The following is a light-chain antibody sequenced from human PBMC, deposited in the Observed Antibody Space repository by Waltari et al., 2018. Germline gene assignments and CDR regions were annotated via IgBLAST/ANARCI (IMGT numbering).Light chain of an antibody. CDR1: QTISSGS. CDR3: HQYATSPYT. Sequence: EFVLPLSPATLYSSTGERATLSRRASQTISSGSLAWFQHRPGQAPRLLIYGASSSLTGIPVRFSGSGSGPDFTLSINRLEPEDFALYYCHQYATSPYTFGQGTKLQI. CDR2: GAS. V-gene: IGKV3-20*01. J-gene: IGKJ2*01.